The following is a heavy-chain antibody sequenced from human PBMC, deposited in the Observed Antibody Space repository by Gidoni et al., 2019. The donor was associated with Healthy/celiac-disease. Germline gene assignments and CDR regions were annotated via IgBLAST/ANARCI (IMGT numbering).Heavy chain of an antibody. CDR3: ARDLTAWGGYSYGSLDY. D-gene: IGHD5-18*01. CDR2: IIPILGIA. V-gene: IGHV1-69*04. Sequence: QVQLVQSGAAVKKPGSSVTAPCQAAGGTFRTSAISWVRQAPGQGLEWMGRIIPILGIANCAQKFQGRVTITADKSTSTAYMELSSLRSEDTAVYYCARDLTAWGGYSYGSLDYWGQGTLVTVSS. J-gene: IGHJ4*02. CDR1: GGTFRTSA.